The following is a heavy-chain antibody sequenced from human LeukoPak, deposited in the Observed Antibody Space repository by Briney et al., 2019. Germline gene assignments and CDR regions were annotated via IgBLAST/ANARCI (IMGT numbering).Heavy chain of an antibody. CDR1: GYTFTSYG. CDR2: ISAYNGNT. D-gene: IGHD2-8*01. Sequence: ASVKVSCKASGYTFTSYGISWVRQAPGQGLEWMGWISAYNGNTNYAQKLQGRVTMTTDTSTSTAYMELRSLRSDDTAVYYCARDLGVLMVYDGPYYFDYWGQGTLVTVSS. V-gene: IGHV1-18*01. CDR3: ARDLGVLMVYDGPYYFDY. J-gene: IGHJ4*02.